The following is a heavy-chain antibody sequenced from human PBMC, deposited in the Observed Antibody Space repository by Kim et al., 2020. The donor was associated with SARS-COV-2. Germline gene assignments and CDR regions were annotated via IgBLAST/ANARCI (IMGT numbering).Heavy chain of an antibody. CDR2: NP. V-gene: IGHV1-3*01. CDR3: ARGRFGGSFDY. Sequence: NPSDPQTFQGRVTITLDTSASTAYLDLTGLRFEDTAVYYCARGRFGGSFDYWGQGTLVTVSS. D-gene: IGHD3-10*01. J-gene: IGHJ4*02.